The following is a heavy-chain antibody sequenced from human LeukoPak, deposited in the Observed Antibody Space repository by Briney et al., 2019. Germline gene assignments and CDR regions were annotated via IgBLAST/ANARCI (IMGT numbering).Heavy chain of an antibody. CDR3: ARELRYCSGGSCYDYYYYYYMDV. J-gene: IGHJ6*03. V-gene: IGHV4-30-4*08. CDR1: GGSISSGDYY. D-gene: IGHD2-15*01. CDR2: IYYSGST. Sequence: SETLSLTCAVSGGSISSGDYYWSWIRQPPGKGLEWIGYIYYSGSTYYNPSLKSPVTISVDTSKNQFSLKLSSVPAADTAVYYCARELRYCSGGSCYDYYYYYYMDVWGKGTTVTVSS.